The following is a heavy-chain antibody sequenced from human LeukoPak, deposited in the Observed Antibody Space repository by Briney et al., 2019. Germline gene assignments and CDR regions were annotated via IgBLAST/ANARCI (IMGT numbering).Heavy chain of an antibody. CDR2: IIPIFGTA. J-gene: IGHJ5*02. V-gene: IGHV1-69*05. D-gene: IGHD2-15*01. CDR3: AKDYVVAAYNWFDP. CDR1: GGTFSSYA. Sequence: ASVKVSCKASGGTFSSYAISWVRQAPGQGLEWMGGIIPIFGTANYAQKFQGRVTITTDESTSTAYMELSSLRSEDTAVYYCAKDYVVAAYNWFDPWGQGTLVTVSS.